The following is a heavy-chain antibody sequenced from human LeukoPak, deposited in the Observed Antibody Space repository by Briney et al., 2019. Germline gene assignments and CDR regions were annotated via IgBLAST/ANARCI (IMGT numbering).Heavy chain of an antibody. CDR3: ARGEDAGNPDY. CDR2: IYYSGST. CDR1: GGSISSHY. V-gene: IGHV4-59*11. Sequence: SETLSLTCTVSGGSISSHYWSWIRQPPGKGLEWIGYIYYSGSTNYNPSLKSRVTISVDTSKNQFSLKLSSVTAADTAVYYCARGEDAGNPDYWGQGTLVTVSS. D-gene: IGHD4-23*01. J-gene: IGHJ4*02.